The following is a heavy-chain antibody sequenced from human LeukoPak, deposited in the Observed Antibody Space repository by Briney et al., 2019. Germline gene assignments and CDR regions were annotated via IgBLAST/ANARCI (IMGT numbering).Heavy chain of an antibody. J-gene: IGHJ3*02. CDR3: SRHLSLDLRLIGAFDI. CDR1: GATFTTYA. D-gene: IGHD1-7*01. Sequence: SVNVSCKASGATFTTYALSWVRQAPGQGLEWMGGIILFFGTTNYAQKFQGRVTITADEATSTAYMELSILRSGDTAAYYCSRHLSLDLRLIGAFDIWGQGTMVTVSS. V-gene: IGHV1-69*13. CDR2: IILFFGTT.